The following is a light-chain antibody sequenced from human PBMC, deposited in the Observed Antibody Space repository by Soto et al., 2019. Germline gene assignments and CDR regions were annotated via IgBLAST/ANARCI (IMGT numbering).Light chain of an antibody. V-gene: IGKV3-15*01. CDR2: GAS. CDR3: QQYHTWPIT. CDR1: QGVSSK. J-gene: IGKJ4*01. Sequence: DIVMTQSPSTLPVAPGERVTFSCRASQGVSSKLAGYQQKPGQAPRLLISGASTGATGIPARFSGSGSGTEFTLTISSLQSEDCAIYYCQQYHTWPITFGGGTKVDIK.